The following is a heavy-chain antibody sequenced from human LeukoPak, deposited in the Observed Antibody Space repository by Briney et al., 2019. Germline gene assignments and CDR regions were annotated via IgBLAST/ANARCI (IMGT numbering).Heavy chain of an antibody. J-gene: IGHJ4*02. CDR2: ISAYNGNT. Sequence: ASVKVSCKASGYTFTSYGISWVRQAPGQGLEWMGWISAYNGNTNYAQKLQGRVTMTTDTSTSTAYMDLSSLISDGTAVYYCARTGGWYRALDYWGQGTLVTVSS. CDR3: ARTGGWYRALDY. CDR1: GYTFTSYG. V-gene: IGHV1-18*04. D-gene: IGHD6-19*01.